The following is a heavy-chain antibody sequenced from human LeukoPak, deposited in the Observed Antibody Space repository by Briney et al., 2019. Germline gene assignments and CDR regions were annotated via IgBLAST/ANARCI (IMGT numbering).Heavy chain of an antibody. V-gene: IGHV3-30*18. CDR1: GFTFSSYG. Sequence: GRSLRLSCAASGFTFSSYGMHWVRQAPGKGLEWVAVISYDGSNKYYADSVKGRFTICRDNSKNTLYLQMNSLRAEDTAVYYCAKERKYYDSSGYSGFDYWGQGTLVTVSS. CDR2: ISYDGSNK. D-gene: IGHD3-22*01. CDR3: AKERKYYDSSGYSGFDY. J-gene: IGHJ4*02.